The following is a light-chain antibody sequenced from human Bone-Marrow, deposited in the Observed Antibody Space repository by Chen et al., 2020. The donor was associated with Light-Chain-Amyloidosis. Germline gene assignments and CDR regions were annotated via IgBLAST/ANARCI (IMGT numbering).Light chain of an antibody. V-gene: IGLV3-25*03. CDR2: RDT. J-gene: IGLJ2*01. CDR1: DLPTKY. CDR3: QSADSSGTYEVI. Sequence: ARITCSGDDLPTKYAYWYQQKPGQAPVLVIHRDTERPSGISERFSGSRSGTTATLTISGVQAEDEADYHCQSADSSGTYEVIFGGGTKLTVL.